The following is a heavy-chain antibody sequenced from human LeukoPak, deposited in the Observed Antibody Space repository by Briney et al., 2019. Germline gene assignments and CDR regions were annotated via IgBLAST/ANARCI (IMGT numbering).Heavy chain of an antibody. CDR2: IYYSGST. J-gene: IGHJ6*02. D-gene: IGHD4-17*01. CDR3: ARYDYGEYYYYGMDV. V-gene: IGHV4-30-4*01. Sequence: PSETLSLTSTVSGGSISSGDYYWSWIRQPPGKGLEWIGYIYYSGSTYYNPSLKSRVTISVDTSKNQFSLKLSSVTAADTAVYYCARYDYGEYYYYGMDVWGQGTTVTVSS. CDR1: GGSISSGDYY.